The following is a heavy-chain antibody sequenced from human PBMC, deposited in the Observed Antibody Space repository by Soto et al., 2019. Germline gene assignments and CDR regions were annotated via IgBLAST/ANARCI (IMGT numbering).Heavy chain of an antibody. V-gene: IGHV1-18*01. J-gene: IGHJ4*02. Sequence: QVQLVQSGAEVKKPGASVKVSCKASGYTFTSYGISWVRQAPGQGLEWMGWISAYNGNTNYAQKLQGRVTMTTDTSTSTAYMELRSLRSDDTAVYYCARDLRAYCSSTSCYENFDYWGQGTLVTVSS. D-gene: IGHD2-2*01. CDR2: ISAYNGNT. CDR1: GYTFTSYG. CDR3: ARDLRAYCSSTSCYENFDY.